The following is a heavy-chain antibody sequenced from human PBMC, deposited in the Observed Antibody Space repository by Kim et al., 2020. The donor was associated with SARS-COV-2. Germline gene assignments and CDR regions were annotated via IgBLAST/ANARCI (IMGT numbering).Heavy chain of an antibody. J-gene: IGHJ4*02. Sequence: GGSLRLSCAASGFTFSSYAMSWVRQAPGKGLEWVSVIYSGGSSTYYADSVKGRFTISRDNSKNTLYLQMNSLRAEDTAVYYCAKTARGYYYGSGSYFDYWGQGTLVTVSS. CDR1: GFTFSSYA. CDR3: AKTARGYYYGSGSYFDY. CDR2: IYSGGSST. V-gene: IGHV3-23*03. D-gene: IGHD3-10*01.